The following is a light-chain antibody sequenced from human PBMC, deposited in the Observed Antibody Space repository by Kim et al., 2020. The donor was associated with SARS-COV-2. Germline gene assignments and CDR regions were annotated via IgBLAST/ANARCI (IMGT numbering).Light chain of an antibody. V-gene: IGKV1-39*01. CDR3: QQSYSVPYT. J-gene: IGKJ2*01. CDR1: QSISSY. Sequence: SASVGDRVTITCRASQSISSYLKWYQQKPGKAPKLLIYGASSLQSGVPSRFSGSGSRTDFTLTINSLQREDFATYYCQQSYSVPYTFGQGTKLEI. CDR2: GAS.